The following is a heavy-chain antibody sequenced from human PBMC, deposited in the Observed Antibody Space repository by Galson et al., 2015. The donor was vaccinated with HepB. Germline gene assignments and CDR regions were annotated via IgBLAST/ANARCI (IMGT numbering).Heavy chain of an antibody. CDR2: INPNGGGT. J-gene: IGHJ4*02. D-gene: IGHD4-17*01. CDR3: ARAVTTGDPLDY. Sequence: SVKVSCKASGYTFTGYYMHWVRQAPGQGLEWMGWINPNGGGTNYAQKFQGWVTMTRDTSISTAYMELSRLRSDDTAVYYCARAVTTGDPLDYWGQGTLVTVSS. CDR1: GYTFTGYY. V-gene: IGHV1-2*04.